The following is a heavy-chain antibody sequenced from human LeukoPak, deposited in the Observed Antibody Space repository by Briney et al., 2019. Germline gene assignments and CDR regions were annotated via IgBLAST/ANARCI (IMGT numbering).Heavy chain of an antibody. V-gene: IGHV4-59*01. CDR3: ARDLASSWAYMDV. Sequence: PSETLSLTCTVSGGSISSYYWSWIRQPPGKGLEWIGYIYYSGSSTNYNPSLKSRVTISVDTSKNQFSLKLSSVTAAGTAVYYCARDLASSWAYMDVWGKGTTVTVSS. D-gene: IGHD2-15*01. CDR1: GGSISSYY. CDR2: IYYSGSST. J-gene: IGHJ6*03.